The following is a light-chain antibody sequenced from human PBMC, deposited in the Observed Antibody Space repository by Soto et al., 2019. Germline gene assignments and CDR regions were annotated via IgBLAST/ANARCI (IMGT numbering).Light chain of an antibody. V-gene: IGKV1-5*01. CDR1: QSISSW. Sequence: DIQMTQSPSSLSASVGDRVTITCRASQSISSWLAWYQQKPGKAPKLLIYDASSLESGVPSRFSGSGSGTEFSLTISGLQPEDFGMYYCQQYNSHWSWTFGQGTKVDIK. CDR3: QQYNSHWSWT. J-gene: IGKJ1*01. CDR2: DAS.